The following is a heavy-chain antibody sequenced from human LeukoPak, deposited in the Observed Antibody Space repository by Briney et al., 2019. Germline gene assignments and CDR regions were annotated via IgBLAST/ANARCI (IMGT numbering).Heavy chain of an antibody. D-gene: IGHD1-1*01. J-gene: IGHJ4*02. CDR2: ISYDGSNK. V-gene: IGHV3-30*18. CDR1: GFTFSSYG. CDR3: AKALPATAGIDY. Sequence: PGRSLRLSCAASGFTFSSYGMHWVRQAPGKGLEWVAVISYDGSNKYYADSVKGRFTISRDNSKNTLYLQMNSLRAEDTAVYYRAKALPATAGIDYWGQGTLVTVSS.